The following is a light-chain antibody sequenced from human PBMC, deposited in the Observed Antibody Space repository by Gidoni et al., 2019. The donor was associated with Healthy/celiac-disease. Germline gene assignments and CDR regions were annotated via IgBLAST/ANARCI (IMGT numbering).Light chain of an antibody. Sequence: EIVLTQSPATLSLSPGERATLSCRASQRGSSYLAWFQQKPGQAPRLLICDASTRATGIPARFIGSGSGTDFTLTISRLEPEDFAVYYCQQRSNWPPPTFGGGTKVEIK. CDR1: QRGSSY. J-gene: IGKJ4*01. CDR3: QQRSNWPPPT. CDR2: DAS. V-gene: IGKV3-11*01.